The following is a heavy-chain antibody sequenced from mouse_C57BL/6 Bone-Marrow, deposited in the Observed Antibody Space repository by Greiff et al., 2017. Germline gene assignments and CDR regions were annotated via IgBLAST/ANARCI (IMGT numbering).Heavy chain of an antibody. CDR2: INPSSGDT. J-gene: IGHJ2*02. D-gene: IGHD2-14*01. CDR1: GYTFTSYT. V-gene: IGHV1-4*01. Sequence: VQLQQSGAELARPGASVKMSCKASGYTFTSYTMHWVKQRPGQGLEWIGYINPSSGDTKYNQKFKDKATLTADKSSSTAYMQLGSLTSEGSTVYYCASRWYDFDYWGQGTSLTVSS. CDR3: ASRWYDFDY.